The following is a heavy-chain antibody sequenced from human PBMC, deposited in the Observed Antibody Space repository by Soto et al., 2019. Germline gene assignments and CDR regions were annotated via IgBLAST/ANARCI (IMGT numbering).Heavy chain of an antibody. V-gene: IGHV4-4*07. CDR1: GGSISSYD. CDR2: IYTSGST. J-gene: IGHJ5*02. Sequence: SETLSLTCTVCGGSISSYDCSWIRQPAWEGLEWIGRIYTSGSTNYNPSLKSRVTMSVDTSKNQFSLKLSSVTAADTAVYYCAREISRLLIVGNWFDPWGQGTLVTVSS. D-gene: IGHD2-15*01. CDR3: AREISRLLIVGNWFDP.